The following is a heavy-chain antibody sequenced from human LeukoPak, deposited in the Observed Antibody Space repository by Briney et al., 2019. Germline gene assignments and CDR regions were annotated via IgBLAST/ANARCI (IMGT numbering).Heavy chain of an antibody. CDR3: ASTSVTTGPYYYYYGMDV. J-gene: IGHJ6*02. V-gene: IGHV3-66*01. CDR2: IYSGGST. CDR1: GFTVSTTY. D-gene: IGHD4-17*01. Sequence: GGSLRLSCAASGFTVSTTYMSWVRQAPGKGLDWVSVIYSGGSTSSADSVKGRFTISRDNCKNTLYLQMNSLRAEDTAVYYCASTSVTTGPYYYYYGMDVWGQGTTVTVSS.